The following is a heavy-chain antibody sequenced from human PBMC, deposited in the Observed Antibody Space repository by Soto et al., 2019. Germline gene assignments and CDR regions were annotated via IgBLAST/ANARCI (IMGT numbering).Heavy chain of an antibody. CDR3: ARDKIVVVPAATFALTSDAFDI. CDR2: IWYDGSNK. CDR1: GFTFSSYG. V-gene: IGHV3-33*01. J-gene: IGHJ3*02. D-gene: IGHD2-2*01. Sequence: QVQLVESGGGVVQPGRSLRLSCAASGFTFSSYGMHWVRQAPGKGLEWVAVIWYDGSNKYYADSVKGRFTISRDNSKNTLYLQMNSLRAEDTAVYYCARDKIVVVPAATFALTSDAFDIWGQGTMVTVSS.